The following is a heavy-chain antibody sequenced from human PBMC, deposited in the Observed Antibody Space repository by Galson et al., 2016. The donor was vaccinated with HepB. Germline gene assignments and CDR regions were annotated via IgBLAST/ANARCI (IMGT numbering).Heavy chain of an antibody. Sequence: SVKVSCKASGYTFTGYGISWVRQAPGQGLEWMGWIRPYNGNTNNAQKFQGRVTMTTDTSTSTAYMELRSLRSDDTAVYYCARRAGNWDYFDSWGQGTLVTVSS. CDR2: IRPYNGNT. D-gene: IGHD7-27*01. J-gene: IGHJ4*02. CDR3: ARRAGNWDYFDS. V-gene: IGHV1-18*01. CDR1: GYTFTGYG.